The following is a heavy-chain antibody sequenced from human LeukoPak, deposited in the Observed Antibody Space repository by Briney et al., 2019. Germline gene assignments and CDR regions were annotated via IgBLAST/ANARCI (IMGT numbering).Heavy chain of an antibody. V-gene: IGHV4-34*01. CDR3: TRDPILRYFDWSRRSFDP. CDR1: GGSITMYY. J-gene: IGHJ5*02. D-gene: IGHD3-9*01. CDR2: INHSGTT. Sequence: SETLSLTCTVSGGSITMYYWTWIRQPPGKGLEWIGEINHSGTTYYNPSLKSRVTISIDTSKNQFSLKLTSLTAADTAVYYCTRDPILRYFDWSRRSFDPWGQGSLVTVSS.